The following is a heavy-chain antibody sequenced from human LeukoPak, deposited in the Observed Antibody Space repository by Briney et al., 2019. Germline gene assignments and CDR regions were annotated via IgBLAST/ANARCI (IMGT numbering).Heavy chain of an antibody. CDR1: GGYISSYY. J-gene: IGHJ5*02. Sequence: PSETLSLTCSVSGGYISSYYWSWIRQPAGKGLEWIGRIDGSGTTNYNPSLKGRITLSVDTSTNQFSLKLNSVTAADTAVYYCTRDLGGGWFDPWGQGTLVTVSS. CDR2: IDGSGTT. V-gene: IGHV4-4*07. CDR3: TRDLGGGWFDP.